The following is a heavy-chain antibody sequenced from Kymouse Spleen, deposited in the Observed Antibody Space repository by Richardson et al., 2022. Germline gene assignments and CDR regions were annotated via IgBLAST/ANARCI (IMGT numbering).Heavy chain of an antibody. D-gene: IGHD5-18,IGHD5-18*01. J-gene: IGHJ6*02. Sequence: EVQLVESGGGLVQPGGSLKLSCAASGFTFSGSAMHWVRQASGKGLEWVGRIRSKANSYATAYAASVKGRFTISRDDSKNTAYLQMNSLKTEDTAVYYCTRHSPRGYSYGYYYYGMDVWGQGTTVTVSS. CDR1: GFTFSGSA. CDR3: TRHSPRGYSYGYYYYGMDV. V-gene: IGHV3-73*02. CDR2: IRSKANSYAT.